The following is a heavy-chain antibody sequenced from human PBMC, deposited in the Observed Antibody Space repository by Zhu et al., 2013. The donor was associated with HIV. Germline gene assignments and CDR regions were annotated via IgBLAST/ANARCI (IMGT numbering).Heavy chain of an antibody. D-gene: IGHD6-13*01. CDR2: INGYNGKT. CDR1: GYTFATNG. J-gene: IGHJ5*02. Sequence: QVQLVQSGAEVKNPGASMKVSCKASGYTFATNGVIWVRQAPGQGFEWMGWINGYNGKTEYQQRFQGRVTMTTDTSSTTAYMELSRLRSDDTAVYYCARPLNSVARWFDPWGQGTLVTVSS. CDR3: ARPLNSVARWFDP. V-gene: IGHV1-18*01.